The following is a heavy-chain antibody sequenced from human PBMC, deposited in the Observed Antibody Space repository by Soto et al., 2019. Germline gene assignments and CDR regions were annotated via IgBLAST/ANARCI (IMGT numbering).Heavy chain of an antibody. CDR3: ARDLDSGYCSGGSCYYYYGMDV. D-gene: IGHD2-15*01. CDR2: IYTSGST. Sequence: SETLSLTGTVSGGSISSYYWSWIRQPAGKGLEWIGRIYTSGSTNYNPSLKSRVTMSVDTSKNQFSLKLSSVTAADTAVYYCARDLDSGYCSGGSCYYYYGMDVWGQGTTVTVS. CDR1: GGSISSYY. V-gene: IGHV4-4*07. J-gene: IGHJ6*02.